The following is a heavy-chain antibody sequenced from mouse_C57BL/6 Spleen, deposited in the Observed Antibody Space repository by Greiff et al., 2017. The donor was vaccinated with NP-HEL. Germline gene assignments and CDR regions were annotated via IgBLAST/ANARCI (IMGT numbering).Heavy chain of an antibody. Sequence: VQLQQSGAELVRPGTSVKVSCKASGYAFTNYLIEWVKQRPGQGLEWIGVINPGSGGTNYNEKFKGKATLTADKSSSTAYMQLSSLTSEDSAVYFCARPDGYYAYFDYWGQGTTLTVSS. D-gene: IGHD2-3*01. J-gene: IGHJ2*01. CDR2: INPGSGGT. CDR1: GYAFTNYL. CDR3: ARPDGYYAYFDY. V-gene: IGHV1-54*01.